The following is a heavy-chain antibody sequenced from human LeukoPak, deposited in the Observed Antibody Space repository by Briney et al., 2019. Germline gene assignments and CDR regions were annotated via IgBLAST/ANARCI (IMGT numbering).Heavy chain of an antibody. CDR2: INPKSGGT. Sequence: VSVKVSCKASGYIFTGYYMHWVRQAPGQGLEWMGWINPKSGGTKYAQKFQGRVTMTRDTSISTAYMELSRLTSDDTAVYYCARERPGIAVAGAGFAYWGQGTLVTVSS. D-gene: IGHD6-19*01. J-gene: IGHJ4*02. CDR1: GYIFTGYY. V-gene: IGHV1-2*02. CDR3: ARERPGIAVAGAGFAY.